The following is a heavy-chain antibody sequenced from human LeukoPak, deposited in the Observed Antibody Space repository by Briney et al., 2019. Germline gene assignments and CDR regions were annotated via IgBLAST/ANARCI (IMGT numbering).Heavy chain of an antibody. Sequence: SETLSLTCTVSGGSISSYYWSWIRQPPGKGLEWIGYIYYSGSTNYNPSLKSRVTISVDTSKNQFSLKLSSVTAADTAVYYCARLGGYSGYDLDYWGQGTLVTVPS. D-gene: IGHD5-12*01. CDR1: GGSISSYY. CDR3: ARLGGYSGYDLDY. J-gene: IGHJ4*02. V-gene: IGHV4-59*01. CDR2: IYYSGST.